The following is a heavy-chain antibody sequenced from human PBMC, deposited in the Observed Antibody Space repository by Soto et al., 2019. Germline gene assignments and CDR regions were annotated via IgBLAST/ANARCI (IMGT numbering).Heavy chain of an antibody. J-gene: IGHJ6*02. CDR3: ARGGYCSGGSCPYGMDV. CDR1: GGSINSYF. D-gene: IGHD2-15*01. Sequence: NPSETRSLTCTVSGGSINSYFWNWIRQPPGKGLEWIGYIYYSGSTNYNPSLKSRVTMSVDTSKNQFSLKLTSVTAADTAVYYCARGGYCSGGSCPYGMDVWGQGTXVTVSS. CDR2: IYYSGST. V-gene: IGHV4-59*03.